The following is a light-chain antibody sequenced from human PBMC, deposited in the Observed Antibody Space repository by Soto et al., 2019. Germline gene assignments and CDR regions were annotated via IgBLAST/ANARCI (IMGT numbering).Light chain of an antibody. V-gene: IGLV2-23*01. Sequence: QSALTQPASVSGSPGQSITISCTGTSSDVGSYNLVSWYQQHPDKAPKLMIYEGSKRPSGVSNRFSGSKSGNTASLTISGLQAEDEADYYCCSYAGSSTYVFGNGTKVTVL. CDR2: EGS. CDR3: CSYAGSSTYV. CDR1: SSDVGSYNL. J-gene: IGLJ1*01.